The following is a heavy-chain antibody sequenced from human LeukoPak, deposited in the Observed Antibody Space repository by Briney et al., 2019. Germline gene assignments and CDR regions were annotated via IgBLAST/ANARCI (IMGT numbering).Heavy chain of an antibody. J-gene: IGHJ5*02. V-gene: IGHV4-59*01. CDR2: IYYSGST. Sequence: SETLSLTCTVSGGSISSYYWSWIRQPPGKGLEWIGYIYYSGSTNYNPSLKSRVTISVDTSKNQFSLKLSPVTAADTAVYYCARVRVGWFDPWGQGTLVTVSS. CDR3: ARVRVGWFDP. CDR1: GGSISSYY.